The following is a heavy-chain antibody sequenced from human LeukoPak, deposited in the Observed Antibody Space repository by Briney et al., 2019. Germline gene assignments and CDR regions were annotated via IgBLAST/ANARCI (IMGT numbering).Heavy chain of an antibody. CDR2: MKPNNGNT. CDR3: ARGIPADY. D-gene: IGHD6-13*01. CDR1: GYTFTNDN. J-gene: IGHJ4*02. V-gene: IGHV1-8*01. Sequence: ASVKVSCKASGYTFTNDNINWVRQATGQGLEWMGWMKPNNGNTGFAQKFQDRVTLTRNTSISTAYMELSSLRSEDTAVYYCARGIPADYWGQGTLVTVSS.